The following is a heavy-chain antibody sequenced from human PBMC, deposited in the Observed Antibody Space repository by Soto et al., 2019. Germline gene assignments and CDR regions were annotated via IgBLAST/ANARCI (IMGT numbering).Heavy chain of an antibody. CDR2: IFYTGTT. Sequence: QLQLQESGPGLVKPSETLSLTCSVSGGSINYNSYHWGWIRQPPGQGLEWIGSIFYTGTTFYNPSLESRVTMSVDTSKNSFSLHLTSVTAADTAVYFCARIVVVAPVANVWGQGTLVTVSS. D-gene: IGHD2-2*01. V-gene: IGHV4-39*02. CDR3: ARIVVVAPVANV. CDR1: GGSINYNSYH. J-gene: IGHJ4*02.